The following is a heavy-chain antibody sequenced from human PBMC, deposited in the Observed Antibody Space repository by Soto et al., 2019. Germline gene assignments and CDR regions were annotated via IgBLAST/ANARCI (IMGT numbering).Heavy chain of an antibody. CDR1: GFTLDDSA. Sequence: PXGSLRLSCPASGFTLDDSAMHWVRQAPGKGLGWVSGISWNSGSIGYADSVKGRFTISRDNAKNSLYLQMNSLRAEDTAVYYCARDFLRFLEWLYLAYYYYGMHVWGQGTTVTVSS. CDR2: ISWNSGSI. CDR3: ARDFLRFLEWLYLAYYYYGMHV. D-gene: IGHD3-3*01. J-gene: IGHJ6*02. V-gene: IGHV3-9*01.